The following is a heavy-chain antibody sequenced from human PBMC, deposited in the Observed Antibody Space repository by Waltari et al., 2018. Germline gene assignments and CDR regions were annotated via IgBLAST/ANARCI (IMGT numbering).Heavy chain of an antibody. D-gene: IGHD3-3*01. Sequence: HLLESGGGLVQPGGSLRLSCAASGFTFSSYAMNWVRQAPGKGLEWVSAISGRGTNTWSADSVKGRFSISRDNSKNTLYLQMNSLRAEDTAVYYCAKAPQVVNYGSRSDYYPGFGYWGQGTLVTVSS. CDR2: ISGRGTNT. V-gene: IGHV3-23*01. CDR3: AKAPQVVNYGSRSDYYPGFGY. CDR1: GFTFSSYA. J-gene: IGHJ4*02.